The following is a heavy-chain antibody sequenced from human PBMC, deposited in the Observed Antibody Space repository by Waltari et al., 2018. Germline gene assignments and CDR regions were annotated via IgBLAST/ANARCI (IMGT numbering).Heavy chain of an antibody. D-gene: IGHD3-10*01. Sequence: QLQLQESGPGLVKPSETLSLTYTVSGGSISSRSYYWGWIRQPPGTGLEWIGTIYYSGSTYYNPSLKSRVTISVDTSKNQFSLKLSSVTAADTAVYYCARQRGAVRGVMSEFDYWGQGTLVTVSS. CDR1: GGSISSRSYY. CDR2: IYYSGST. CDR3: ARQRGAVRGVMSEFDY. V-gene: IGHV4-39*01. J-gene: IGHJ4*02.